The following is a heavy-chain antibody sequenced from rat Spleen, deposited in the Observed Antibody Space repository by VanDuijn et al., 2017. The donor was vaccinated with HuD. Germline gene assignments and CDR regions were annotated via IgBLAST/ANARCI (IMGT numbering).Heavy chain of an antibody. CDR3: ARRYDFDF. CDR1: GFTFNDYW. Sequence: EVQLVESDGGLVQPGRSLKLSCAASGFTFNDYWMTWIRQSPGKGLEWIASISNTGGNTYYADSVRGRFTISRDNAKSTLYLQLDSLRSEDTATYYCARRYDFDFWGQGVMVTVSS. D-gene: IGHD2-1*01. V-gene: IGHV5-31*01. CDR2: ISNTGGNT. J-gene: IGHJ2*01.